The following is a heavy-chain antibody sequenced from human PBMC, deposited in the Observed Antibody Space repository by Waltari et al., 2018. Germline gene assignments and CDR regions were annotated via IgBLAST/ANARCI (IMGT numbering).Heavy chain of an antibody. CDR3: TRNALYYETNGPQRGGEY. CDR2: IKEDGSET. Sequence: EVQLVESGGGLVQPGGSLKLSCAAYGFTFSAHWMAWVRQAPGKGLEWVASIKEDGSETYCADSLKGRCTISRDNVNNSLYLQMNGLRAEDTAVYHCTRNALYYETNGPQRGGEYWGQGTLVTVSS. J-gene: IGHJ4*02. D-gene: IGHD3-22*01. CDR1: GFTFSAHW. V-gene: IGHV3-7*01.